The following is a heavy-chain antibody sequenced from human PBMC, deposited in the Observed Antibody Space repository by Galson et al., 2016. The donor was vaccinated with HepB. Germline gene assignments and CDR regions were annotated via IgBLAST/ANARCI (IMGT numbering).Heavy chain of an antibody. J-gene: IGHJ2*01. CDR2: IDQYEREK. D-gene: IGHD3-3*01. CDR3: ARSFGGRAYWYFDP. V-gene: IGHV3-7*01. CDR1: GFTFGTSW. Sequence: SLRLSCAASGFTFGTSWMTWVRQAPGKGLQWVAIIDQYEREKFYVDSVRGRFAISRDNAKSSLYLHMTRLRVEDTAVYYCARSFGGRAYWYFDPRGRGTLVTVSS.